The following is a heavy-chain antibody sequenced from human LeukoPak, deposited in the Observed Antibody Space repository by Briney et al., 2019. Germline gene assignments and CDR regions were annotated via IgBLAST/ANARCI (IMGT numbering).Heavy chain of an antibody. CDR3: ARGSLFWSGYYDSYYYYMDV. J-gene: IGHJ6*03. V-gene: IGHV1-69*05. CDR1: GGTFSSYA. D-gene: IGHD3-3*01. CDR2: IIPIFGTA. Sequence: GASVKVSCKASGGTFSSYAISWVRQAPGQGLEWMGGIIPIFGTANYAQKFQGRVTITTDESTSTAYMELSSLRSEDTAVYYCARGSLFWSGYYDSYYYYMDVWGKGTTVTVSS.